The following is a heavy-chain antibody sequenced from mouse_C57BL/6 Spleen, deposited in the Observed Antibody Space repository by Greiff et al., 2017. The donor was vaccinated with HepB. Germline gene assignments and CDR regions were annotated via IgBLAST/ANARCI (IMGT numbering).Heavy chain of an antibody. CDR3: ARSRYYGSSLYWYFDV. D-gene: IGHD1-1*01. Sequence: QVQLKQSGAELVRPGASVKLSCKASGYTFTDYYINWVKQRPGQGLEWIARIYPGSGNTYYNEKFKGKATLTAEKSSSTAYMQLSSLTSEDSAVYFCARSRYYGSSLYWYFDVWGTGTTVTVSS. CDR2: IYPGSGNT. J-gene: IGHJ1*03. CDR1: GYTFTDYY. V-gene: IGHV1-76*01.